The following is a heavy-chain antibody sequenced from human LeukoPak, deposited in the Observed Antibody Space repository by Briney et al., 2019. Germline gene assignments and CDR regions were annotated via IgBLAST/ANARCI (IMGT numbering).Heavy chain of an antibody. CDR1: GGSISSYY. J-gene: IGHJ5*02. D-gene: IGHD3-22*01. V-gene: IGHV4-34*01. Sequence: SETLSLTCTVSGGSISSYYWSWIRQPPGKGLEWIGEINHSGSTNYNPSLKSRVTISVDTPKNQFSLKLSSVTAADTAVYYCARPHSSGYRNWFDPWGQGTLVTVSS. CDR3: ARPHSSGYRNWFDP. CDR2: INHSGST.